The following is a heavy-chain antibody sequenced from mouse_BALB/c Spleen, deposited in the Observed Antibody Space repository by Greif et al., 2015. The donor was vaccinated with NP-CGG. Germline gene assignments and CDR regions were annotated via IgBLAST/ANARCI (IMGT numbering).Heavy chain of an antibody. D-gene: IGHD2-1*01. Sequence: EVQRVESGGGLVQPGGSRKLSYAASGFTFSSFGMHWVRQAPEKGLEWVACISSGSSTIYYADTVKGQFTISRDNPKNTLFLQMTSLRSEDTAMYYCARWELYGNYGYFDYWGQGTTLTVSS. CDR2: ISSGSSTI. CDR3: ARWELYGNYGYFDY. J-gene: IGHJ2*01. CDR1: GFTFSSFG. V-gene: IGHV5-17*02.